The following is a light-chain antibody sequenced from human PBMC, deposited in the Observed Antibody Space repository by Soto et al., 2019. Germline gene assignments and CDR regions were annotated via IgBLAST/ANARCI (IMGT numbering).Light chain of an antibody. CDR2: GAS. J-gene: IGKJ3*01. CDR3: EQYGSSPFT. Sequence: EIVLTQSPGTLSLSPGERATLSCRASQSVSSSYLAWYQQKPGQARRLIIYGASSRATGIPDRFSGSGSGTDVTVTISRLEPEEFAVYYCEQYGSSPFTFGPGTKVDIK. V-gene: IGKV3-20*01. CDR1: QSVSSSY.